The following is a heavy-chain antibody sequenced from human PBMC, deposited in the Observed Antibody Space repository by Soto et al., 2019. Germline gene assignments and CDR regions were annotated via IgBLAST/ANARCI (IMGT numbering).Heavy chain of an antibody. Sequence: SETLSLTFTVSGGAIIRGGYYCTCTREQPWRCLEWIGCIYFSGSTYYNPTLKSRVTISVDTSKNQFSLKLSSVTAADTAVYYCTSGSSTSRGNYYYLYGMDVWGQGTTVNVSS. CDR3: TSGSSTSRGNYYYLYGMDV. D-gene: IGHD2-2*01. J-gene: IGHJ6*02. CDR1: GGAIIRGGYY. CDR2: IYFSGST. V-gene: IGHV4-31*03.